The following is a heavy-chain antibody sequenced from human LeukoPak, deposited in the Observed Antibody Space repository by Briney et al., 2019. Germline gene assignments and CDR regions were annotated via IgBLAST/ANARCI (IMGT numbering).Heavy chain of an antibody. Sequence: GGSLRLSCAASGFTFSTYNMNWVRQAPGKGRDWISYINADSSTIQYADSVRGRFTTSRDNAKNSLYLQMNSLRAEDTAVYYCVRDNSRGQSLGVIYWGQGSLVTVSS. CDR1: GFTFSTYN. J-gene: IGHJ4*02. V-gene: IGHV3-48*01. D-gene: IGHD3-22*01. CDR2: INADSSTI. CDR3: VRDNSRGQSLGVIY.